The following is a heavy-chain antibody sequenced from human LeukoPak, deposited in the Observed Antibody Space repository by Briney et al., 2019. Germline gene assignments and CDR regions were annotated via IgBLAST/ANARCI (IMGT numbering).Heavy chain of an antibody. CDR1: GFTFSSYV. CDR3: AKGTVRYYFDY. D-gene: IGHD4-11*01. V-gene: IGHV3-23*01. J-gene: IGHJ4*02. Sequence: PGGSLRLSCAASGFTFSSYVMSWVRQAPGRGLEWVSIILGSGASTYYADSVKGRFTISRDNSKNTLYLQMDSLRVEDTAVYYCAKGTVRYYFDYWGQGTLVTVSS. CDR2: ILGSGAST.